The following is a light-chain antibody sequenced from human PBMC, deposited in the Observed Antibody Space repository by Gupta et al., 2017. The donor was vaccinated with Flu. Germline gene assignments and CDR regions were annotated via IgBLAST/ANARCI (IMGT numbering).Light chain of an antibody. Sequence: EIVLTQSPATLSLSPGERATLSCGASQSVSNSYLAWYQQKPGLAPRLLIYDAFSRASGIPDRFIGSGFGTDFSLIITRLEPEDLGVYYCQQYGSLPLTFGGGTKVEIK. CDR1: QSVSNSY. J-gene: IGKJ4*01. CDR3: QQYGSLPLT. V-gene: IGKV3D-20*01. CDR2: DAF.